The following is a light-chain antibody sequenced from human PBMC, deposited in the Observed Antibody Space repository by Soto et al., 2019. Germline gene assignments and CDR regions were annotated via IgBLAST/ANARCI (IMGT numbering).Light chain of an antibody. J-gene: IGKJ4*01. CDR3: QQYDGLPLT. CDR2: DAS. Sequence: DIQMTQSPSSLSASIGDRVTITCQASQDISDFLNWYQERPGKAPQLLIYDASKLETGVPSRFSGSGSGTDFTFTISSLQPEDVATYYCQQYDGLPLTFGGGTMVDI. V-gene: IGKV1-33*01. CDR1: QDISDF.